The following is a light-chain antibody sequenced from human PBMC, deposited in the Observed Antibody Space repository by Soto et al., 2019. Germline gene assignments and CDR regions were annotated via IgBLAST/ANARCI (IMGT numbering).Light chain of an antibody. J-gene: IGLJ2*01. V-gene: IGLV2-14*01. CDR3: SSHTSSSAVV. Sequence: QSALTQPASVSGSPGQSITISCSGTSSDVGGGYNYVSWYQQHPGKAPRLMIYDVTNQPSGVSDRFSGSKSGNTASLAISGLQTEDEADYYCSSHTSSSAVVFGGGTKVTVL. CDR1: SSDVGGGYNY. CDR2: DVT.